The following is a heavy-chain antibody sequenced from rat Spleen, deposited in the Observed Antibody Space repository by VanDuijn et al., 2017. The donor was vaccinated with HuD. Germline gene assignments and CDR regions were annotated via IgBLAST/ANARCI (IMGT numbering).Heavy chain of an antibody. CDR1: GFTFSNYG. V-gene: IGHV5-19*01. CDR3: ATLYNNYFDY. Sequence: EVQLVESGGGLVQPGGSLKLSCAASGFTFSNYGMHWIRQAPTKGLEWVASISPSGVSTYYRDSAKGRFTISRDNAKSTLYLQMDSLRSEDTATYYCATLYNNYFDYWGQGVMVTVSS. D-gene: IGHD1-10*01. CDR2: ISPSGVST. J-gene: IGHJ2*01.